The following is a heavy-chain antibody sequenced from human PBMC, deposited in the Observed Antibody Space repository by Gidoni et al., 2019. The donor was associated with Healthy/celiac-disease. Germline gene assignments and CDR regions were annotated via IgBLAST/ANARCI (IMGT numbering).Heavy chain of an antibody. V-gene: IGHV1-18*04. CDR3: ARDSAGSGSYYNVAFDI. J-gene: IGHJ3*02. Sequence: QVQLVQSGAEVKKPGASVKVSCKASVSTFTSYGISWVLQAPGQGLEWLGWISAYKGNTNYAQKLQGRVTMTTDTSTSTAYMELRSLRSDDTAVYYCARDSAGSGSYYNVAFDIWGQGTMVTVSS. D-gene: IGHD3-10*01. CDR2: ISAYKGNT. CDR1: VSTFTSYG.